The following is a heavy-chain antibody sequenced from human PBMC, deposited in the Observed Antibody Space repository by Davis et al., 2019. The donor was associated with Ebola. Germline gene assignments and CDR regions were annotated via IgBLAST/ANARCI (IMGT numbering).Heavy chain of an antibody. Sequence: PSETLSLTCTVSGGSISSYYWSWIRQPAGKGLEWIGRIYTSGSTNYNPSLKSRVTMSVDTSKNQFSLKLSSVTAADTAVYYCARGGSPTVTTDDAFDIWGQGTMVTASS. D-gene: IGHD4-17*01. CDR2: IYTSGST. J-gene: IGHJ3*02. CDR1: GGSISSYY. CDR3: ARGGSPTVTTDDAFDI. V-gene: IGHV4-4*07.